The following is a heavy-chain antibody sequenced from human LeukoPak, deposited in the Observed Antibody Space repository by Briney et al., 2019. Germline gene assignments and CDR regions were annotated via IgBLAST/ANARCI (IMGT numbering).Heavy chain of an antibody. Sequence: GGSLRLSCAASGFTFDDYAMHWVRQAPGKGLEWVSGISWNSGSIGYADSVKGRFTISRDNAKNSLYLQMNSLRAEDTALYYCAKDITVVPAAPFDYWGQGTLVTVSS. J-gene: IGHJ4*02. CDR1: GFTFDDYA. CDR3: AKDITVVPAAPFDY. V-gene: IGHV3-9*01. D-gene: IGHD2-2*01. CDR2: ISWNSGSI.